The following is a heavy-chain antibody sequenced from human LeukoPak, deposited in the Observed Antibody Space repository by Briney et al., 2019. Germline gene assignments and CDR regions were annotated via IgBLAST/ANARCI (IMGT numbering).Heavy chain of an antibody. V-gene: IGHV3-23*01. J-gene: IGHJ4*02. CDR2: ISGDGRRA. D-gene: IGHD3-10*01. CDR3: VKDPFSPHGGY. CDR1: GFTFSTYG. Sequence: PGGSLRLSCAASGFTFSTYGMSWVRQAPGKGREWVSGISGDGRRAYYADSVKGRSTISRDNSKNTVYLQMNSLRAEDTAVYYCVKDPFSPHGGYWGQGTLVTVSS.